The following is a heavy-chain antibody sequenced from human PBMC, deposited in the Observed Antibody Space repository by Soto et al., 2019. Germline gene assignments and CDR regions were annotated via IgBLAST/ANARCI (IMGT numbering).Heavy chain of an antibody. J-gene: IGHJ4*02. Sequence: EVQLLESGGGLVQPGGSPRLSCAASGFTFSIYTMSWVRQAPGKGLEWVSGISGSGGSTYYADSVKGRFTISRDNSKNTLYLQMNGLRAEDTAVYYCAKAFDYYGSGSYYVYWGQGTLVTVSS. V-gene: IGHV3-23*01. CDR2: ISGSGGST. D-gene: IGHD3-10*01. CDR3: AKAFDYYGSGSYYVY. CDR1: GFTFSIYT.